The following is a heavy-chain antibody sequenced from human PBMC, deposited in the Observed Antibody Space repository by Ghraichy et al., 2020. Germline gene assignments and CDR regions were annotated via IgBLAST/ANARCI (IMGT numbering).Heavy chain of an antibody. J-gene: IGHJ4*02. CDR1: GGSISSYY. CDR3: ARALPKVWGSYPYFDY. CDR2: IYYSGST. Sequence: SETLSLTCTVSGGSISSYYWSWIRQPPGKGLEWIGYIYYSGSTNYNPSLKSRVTISVDTSKNQFSLKLSSVTAADTAVYYCARALPKVWGSYPYFDYWGQGTLVTVSS. D-gene: IGHD3-16*02. V-gene: IGHV4-59*01.